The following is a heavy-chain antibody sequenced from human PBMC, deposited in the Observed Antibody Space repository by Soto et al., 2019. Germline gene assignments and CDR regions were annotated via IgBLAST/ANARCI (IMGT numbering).Heavy chain of an antibody. CDR1: GYTFARYG. D-gene: IGHD2-21*01. J-gene: IGHJ3*02. V-gene: IGHV1-18*01. CDR3: ARDGPTIVAKDAFDI. CDR2: ISSYNSNT. Sequence: ASVKVSCKASGYTFARYGTSWVRQAPGQGLEWMGWISSYNSNTKYAQKFQGRVTMTTDTSTTTVYMDLRSLRSDDTAMYYCARDGPTIVAKDAFDIWGQGTMVTVSS.